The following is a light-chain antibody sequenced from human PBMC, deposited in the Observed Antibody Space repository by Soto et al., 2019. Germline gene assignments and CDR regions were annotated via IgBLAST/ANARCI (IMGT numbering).Light chain of an antibody. CDR3: QQFGTSPYT. J-gene: IGKJ2*01. Sequence: IVLTQSPGTLSLSPGERATLSCRASQSASNNFLAWYQYKPGQAPRLVIYGTSSRFTGIPDRFSGSGSGTDFTLTIRRLEPADSAVYYCQQFGTSPYTFGQGTKLEIK. V-gene: IGKV3-20*01. CDR2: GTS. CDR1: QSASNNF.